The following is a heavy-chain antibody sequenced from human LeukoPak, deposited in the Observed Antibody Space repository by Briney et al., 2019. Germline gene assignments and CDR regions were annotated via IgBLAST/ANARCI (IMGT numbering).Heavy chain of an antibody. CDR2: IKPDGSEK. D-gene: IGHD3-10*01. V-gene: IGHV3-7*01. CDR3: ARERMYSGSGSTYPYYDY. CDR1: GFTFSSYW. Sequence: GGSLRLSCAASGFTFSSYWMSWVRQSPRKGLEWVANIKPDGSEKYFMDSVKGRFTISRDNAKNALYLEMNSLRAKDTAEYFCARERMYSGSGSTYPYYDYWGQGTLVTVSS. J-gene: IGHJ4*02.